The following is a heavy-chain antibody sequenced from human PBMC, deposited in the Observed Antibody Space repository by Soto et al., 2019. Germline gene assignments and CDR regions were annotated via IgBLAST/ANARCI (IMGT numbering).Heavy chain of an antibody. V-gene: IGHV1-46*01. Sequence: ASVKVSCKASGYTFTSYYMHWGRQAPGQGLEWMGIISPSGGSTSYAQKFQGRVTMTRDTSTSTVYMELRSLRSEDTAVYYCARALSLHFDYWGQGTLVTVSS. D-gene: IGHD3-16*02. CDR2: ISPSGGST. CDR1: GYTFTSYY. J-gene: IGHJ4*02. CDR3: ARALSLHFDY.